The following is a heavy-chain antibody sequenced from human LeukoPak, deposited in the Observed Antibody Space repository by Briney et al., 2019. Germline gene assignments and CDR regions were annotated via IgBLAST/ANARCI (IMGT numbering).Heavy chain of an antibody. D-gene: IGHD3-10*01. CDR2: IRYDGSNK. Sequence: GGSLRLSCAASGFTFSSYGMHWVRQAPGKGLEWVAFIRYDGSNKYYADSVKGRFTISRDNAKNSLYLQMNSLRAEDTAVYYCARSYYGSGSYYTFDYWGQGTLVTVSS. J-gene: IGHJ4*02. CDR1: GFTFSSYG. V-gene: IGHV3-33*08. CDR3: ARSYYGSGSYYTFDY.